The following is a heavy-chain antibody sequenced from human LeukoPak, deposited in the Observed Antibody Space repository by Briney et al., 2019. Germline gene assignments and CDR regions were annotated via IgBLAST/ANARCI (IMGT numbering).Heavy chain of an antibody. Sequence: ASVKVSCKASEYTFTSYYMHWVRQALGQGLEWMGIINPSGGSTSYAQKFQDRVTMTRDTSTSTVYMELSSLRSEDTAVYYCAIIGGYIDYWGQGTLVTVSS. V-gene: IGHV1-46*01. CDR2: INPSGGST. D-gene: IGHD2-15*01. J-gene: IGHJ4*02. CDR3: AIIGGYIDY. CDR1: EYTFTSYY.